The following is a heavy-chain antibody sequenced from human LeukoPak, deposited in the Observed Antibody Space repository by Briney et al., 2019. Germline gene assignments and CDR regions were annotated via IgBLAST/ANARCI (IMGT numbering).Heavy chain of an antibody. D-gene: IGHD3-9*01. Sequence: SETLSLTCTVSRGSISSSSYYWDWIRQPPGRGLEWIGGIYYTGSTYYNPSLKSRVTISVDTSKNQFSLKLSSVTAADTAVYYCARVRVYYDILTGYSHGWFDPWGQGTLVTVSS. CDR1: RGSISSSSYY. CDR3: ARVRVYYDILTGYSHGWFDP. CDR2: IYYTGST. V-gene: IGHV4-39*07. J-gene: IGHJ5*02.